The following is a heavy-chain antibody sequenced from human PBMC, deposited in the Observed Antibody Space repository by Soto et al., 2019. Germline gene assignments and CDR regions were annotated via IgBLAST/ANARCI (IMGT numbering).Heavy chain of an antibody. J-gene: IGHJ4*02. Sequence: ASVKVSCKASGYTFTSYAMHWVRQAPGQRLEWMGWINAGNGNTKYSQKFQGRVTITRDTSASTAYMELSSLRSEDTAVYYCARVLTGYSSWYYFDYWGQGTLVTVSS. CDR2: INAGNGNT. CDR3: ARVLTGYSSWYYFDY. D-gene: IGHD6-13*01. V-gene: IGHV1-3*01. CDR1: GYTFTSYA.